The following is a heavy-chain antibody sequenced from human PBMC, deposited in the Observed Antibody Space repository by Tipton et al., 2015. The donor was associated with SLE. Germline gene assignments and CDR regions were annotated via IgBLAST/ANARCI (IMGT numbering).Heavy chain of an antibody. CDR2: IYYSGGT. J-gene: IGHJ2*01. CDR1: GGSMSTYY. Sequence: TLSLTCTVSGGSMSTYYWSWIRRPPGKGLEWIGYIYYSGGTSYNPSLNSRVTISVDTSRNQFSLKLTSVTAADSAVYYCARYSLTNWHLDLWGRGTLVTVSS. CDR3: ARYSLTNWHLDL. V-gene: IGHV4-59*01. D-gene: IGHD2-15*01.